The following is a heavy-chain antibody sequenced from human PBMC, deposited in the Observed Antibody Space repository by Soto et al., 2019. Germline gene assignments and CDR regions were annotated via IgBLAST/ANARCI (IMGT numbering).Heavy chain of an antibody. D-gene: IGHD2-15*01. J-gene: IGHJ5*02. Sequence: ASVKVSCKASGYTFTSYAMHWVRQAPGQRLEWMGWINAGNGNTKYSQKFQGRVTITRDTSASTAYMELSSLRSEDTAVYYCARGDRFRCSGDRCFSDGLFLSWGQGTLVTVSS. CDR1: GYTFTSYA. CDR3: ARGDRFRCSGDRCFSDGLFLS. V-gene: IGHV1-3*01. CDR2: INAGNGNT.